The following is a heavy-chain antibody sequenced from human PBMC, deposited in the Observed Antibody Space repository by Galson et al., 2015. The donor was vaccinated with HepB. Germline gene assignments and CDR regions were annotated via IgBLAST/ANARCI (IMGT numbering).Heavy chain of an antibody. CDR2: ILSNGIAT. V-gene: IGHV3-64D*06. Sequence: SLRLSCAASGFTFSNYPMHWVRQPPGKGLEYVSAILSNGIATFYADSVTGRFTISRDNSKNTLYLQMNSLRPEDTAIYYCLITPRNWNYGNPWGQGTLVTVSS. J-gene: IGHJ5*02. D-gene: IGHD1-7*01. CDR3: LITPRNWNYGNP. CDR1: GFTFSNYP.